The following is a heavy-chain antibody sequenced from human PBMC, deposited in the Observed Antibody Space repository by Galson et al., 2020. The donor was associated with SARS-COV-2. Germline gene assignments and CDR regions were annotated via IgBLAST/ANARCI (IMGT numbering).Heavy chain of an antibody. CDR1: GGSITSTTYK. D-gene: IGHD2-15*01. V-gene: IGHV4-39*01. Sequence: SQTLSLTCTVSGGSITSTTYKWGWIRQSPGKGLEWIGSIYSSGSTHYNPSLKSRVTISRDTSKNQISLRLSSVTAADTAVYYCASEVVVIVATNWFDPWGQGTLVTVSS. J-gene: IGHJ5*02. CDR2: IYSSGST. CDR3: ASEVVVIVATNWFDP.